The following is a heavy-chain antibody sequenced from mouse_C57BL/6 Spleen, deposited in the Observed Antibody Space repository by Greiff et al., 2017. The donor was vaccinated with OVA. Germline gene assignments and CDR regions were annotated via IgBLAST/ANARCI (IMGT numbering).Heavy chain of an antibody. CDR2: IYPGSGNT. V-gene: IGHV1-76*01. CDR3: ARGRGYDYDWYFDV. J-gene: IGHJ1*03. CDR1: GYTFTDYY. D-gene: IGHD2-4*01. Sequence: VKVVESGAELVRPGASVKLSCKASGYTFTDYYINWVKQRPGQGLEWIARIYPGSGNTYYNEKFKGKATLTAEKSSSTAYMQLSSLTSEDSAVYFCARGRGYDYDWYFDVWGTGTTVTVSS.